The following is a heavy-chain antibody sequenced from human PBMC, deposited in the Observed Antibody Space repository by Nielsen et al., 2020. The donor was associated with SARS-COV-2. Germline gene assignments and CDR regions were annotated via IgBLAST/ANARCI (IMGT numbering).Heavy chain of an antibody. Sequence: ASVKVSCKASGYTFTSYAMHWVRQAPGQRLEWMGWINPYSGGTNYAQKFQGTVTMTRDASISTVYMELTSDDTAVYYCARARATIFGLVMSYGMDVWGQGTTVAVSS. CDR2: INPYSGGT. V-gene: IGHV1-2*02. J-gene: IGHJ6*02. CDR3: ARARATIFGLVMSYGMDV. D-gene: IGHD3/OR15-3a*01. CDR1: GYTFTSYA.